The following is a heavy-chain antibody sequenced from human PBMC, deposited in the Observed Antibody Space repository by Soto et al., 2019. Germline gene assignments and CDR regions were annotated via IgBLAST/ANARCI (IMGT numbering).Heavy chain of an antibody. CDR3: ARERRNTQGLDS. CDR2: VSFHGDNT. Sequence: PGGSLRLSCVASGFTSNTYSMHWVRQAPGRGLEWMARVSFHGDNTFYADYLKGRISISRDNSKDTLYLQMESLVPDDTGIYFCARERRNTQGLDSWGHGTLVTVSS. CDR1: GFTSNTYS. V-gene: IGHV3-30*17. D-gene: IGHD2-15*01. J-gene: IGHJ5*01.